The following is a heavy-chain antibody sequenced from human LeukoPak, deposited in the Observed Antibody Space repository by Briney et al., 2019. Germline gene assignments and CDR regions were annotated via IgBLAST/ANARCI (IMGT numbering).Heavy chain of an antibody. V-gene: IGHV3-74*01. CDR2: INGDGSSI. CDR3: ARRPGN. D-gene: IGHD1-14*01. Sequence: GGSLRLSCAASGFSSNSYWMHWARQAPGKGLVWVARINGDGSSINYADSVKGRFTISRDSSKNTLFLQMNDLTVEDTARYYCARRPGNWGQGILVTVSS. CDR1: GFSSNSYW. J-gene: IGHJ4*02.